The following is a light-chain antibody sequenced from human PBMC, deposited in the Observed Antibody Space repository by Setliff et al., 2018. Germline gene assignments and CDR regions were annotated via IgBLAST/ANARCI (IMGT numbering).Light chain of an antibody. V-gene: IGLV1-40*01. J-gene: IGLJ3*02. CDR1: SSNIGAGYD. Sequence: QSVLTQPPSVSGAPGQRVAISCTGSSSNIGAGYDVHWYQQLPGTAPKLLIYGNTNRPSGVPDRFSGSKSGTSASLAITGLQAEDGADYYCQSYDSRLSGWVFGGGTKVTV. CDR3: QSYDSRLSGWV. CDR2: GNT.